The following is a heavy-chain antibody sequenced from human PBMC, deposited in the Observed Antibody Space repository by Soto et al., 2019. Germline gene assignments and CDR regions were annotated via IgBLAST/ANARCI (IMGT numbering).Heavy chain of an antibody. CDR3: TPLIGTTSSYYYDMDV. Sequence: QVQLVQSGAEVKKPGASVKVSCKATGYTFTGYYIHWVRQAPGQGLEWMGWIDPTTGGTNYAQKFQGRVTMTRDTSISTAYMELSRLRFDDTALYYCTPLIGTTSSYYYDMDVWGQGTTVTVSS. D-gene: IGHD1-7*01. J-gene: IGHJ6*02. V-gene: IGHV1-2*02. CDR2: IDPTTGGT. CDR1: GYTFTGYY.